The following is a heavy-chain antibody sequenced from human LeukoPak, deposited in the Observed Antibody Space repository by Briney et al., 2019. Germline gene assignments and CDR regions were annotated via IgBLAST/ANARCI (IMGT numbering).Heavy chain of an antibody. CDR3: ARVSRYGVAAAGTDY. V-gene: IGHV1-18*01. CDR2: ISAYNGNT. J-gene: IGHJ4*02. Sequence: ASVKVSCKASGYTFTSYGISWVRQAPGQGLEWMGWISAYNGNTNYAQKLQGRVTMTRDTSISTAYMELSRLRSDDAAVYYCARVSRYGVAAAGTDYWGQGTLVTVSS. CDR1: GYTFTSYG. D-gene: IGHD6-13*01.